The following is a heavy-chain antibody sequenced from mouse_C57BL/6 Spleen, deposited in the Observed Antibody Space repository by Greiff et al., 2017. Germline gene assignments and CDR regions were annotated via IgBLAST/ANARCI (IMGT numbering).Heavy chain of an antibody. J-gene: IGHJ3*01. D-gene: IGHD2-4*01. CDR3: AKDYDGLCD. CDR2: IWSGGST. Sequence: VQRVESGPGLVQPSQSLSITCTVSGFSLTSYGVHWVRQSPGKGLAWLGVIWSGGSTDYNAAFISRLSISKDNSKSQVFFKMNSLQADDTAIYYCAKDYDGLCDWGQGTLVTVSA. CDR1: GFSLTSYG. V-gene: IGHV2-2*01.